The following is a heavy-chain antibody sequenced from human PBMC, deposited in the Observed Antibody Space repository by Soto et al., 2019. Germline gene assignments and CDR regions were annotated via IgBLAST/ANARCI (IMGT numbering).Heavy chain of an antibody. D-gene: IGHD6-19*01. Sequence: PSQTLSLTCAISGDSVSSTSAAWSWIRQSPSRGLEWLGRTYCRSKWYSDYAVSVKSRITINPDTSKNQFSLQLNSVTPEDTAVYYCARGSYYSGWVWGQGTLVTRLL. V-gene: IGHV6-1*01. CDR1: GDSVSSTSAA. CDR3: ARGSYYSGWV. CDR2: TYCRSKWYS. J-gene: IGHJ4*02.